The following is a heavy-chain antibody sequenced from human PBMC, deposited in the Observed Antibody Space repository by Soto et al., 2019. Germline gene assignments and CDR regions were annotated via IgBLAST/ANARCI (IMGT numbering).Heavy chain of an antibody. D-gene: IGHD3-22*01. J-gene: IGHJ2*01. CDR2: IIPIFGTA. V-gene: IGHV1-69*13. CDR1: GGTLSSYA. CDR3: ARDSLTPYDSSGYLSWYFDL. Sequence: SVEVYFKASGGTLSSYAISLVRQAPGQGLEWMGGIIPIFGTANYAQKFQGRVTITADESTSTAYMELSSLRSEDTAVYYCARDSLTPYDSSGYLSWYFDLWGRGTLVTVSS.